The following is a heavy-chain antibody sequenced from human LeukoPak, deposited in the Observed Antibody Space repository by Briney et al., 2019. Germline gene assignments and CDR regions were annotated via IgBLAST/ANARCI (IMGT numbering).Heavy chain of an antibody. Sequence: AGGSLRLSCAASGFTFSSYSMNWVRQAPGKGLEWVSSTSSSSSYIYYADSVKGRFTISRDNAKNSLYLQMNSLRAEDTAVYYCASTLHPPYYYDSSGYYTDYWGQGTLVTVSS. CDR2: TSSSSSYI. V-gene: IGHV3-21*01. J-gene: IGHJ4*02. CDR1: GFTFSSYS. D-gene: IGHD3-22*01. CDR3: ASTLHPPYYYDSSGYYTDY.